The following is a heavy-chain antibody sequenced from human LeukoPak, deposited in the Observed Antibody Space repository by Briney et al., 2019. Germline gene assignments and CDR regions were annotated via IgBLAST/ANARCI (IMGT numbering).Heavy chain of an antibody. CDR3: ARDPSGWELLGLG. Sequence: ASVKVSCKASGYTFTSYDINWVRQAPGQGLEWMGWINPHIGGTEYAQKFQGRVTMTWDTSITTAYMELSRLRSDDTAVYYCARDPSGWELLGLGWGQGTLVTVSS. J-gene: IGHJ4*02. D-gene: IGHD1-26*01. V-gene: IGHV1-2*02. CDR1: GYTFTSYD. CDR2: INPHIGGT.